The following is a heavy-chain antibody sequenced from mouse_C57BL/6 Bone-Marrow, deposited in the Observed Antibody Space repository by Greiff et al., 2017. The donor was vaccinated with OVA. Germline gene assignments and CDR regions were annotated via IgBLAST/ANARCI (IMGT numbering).Heavy chain of an antibody. CDR3: ANGTGGY. Sequence: EVQLQQSVAELVRPGASVKLSCTTSGFNIKNTYIHWVKQRPEQGLEWIGRIDPANGNTKYAPKFQGKATITADTSSNTAYLQLSSLTSEDTAIYYCANGTGGYWGQGTTLTVSS. V-gene: IGHV14-3*01. D-gene: IGHD2-1*01. CDR1: GFNIKNTY. J-gene: IGHJ2*01. CDR2: IDPANGNT.